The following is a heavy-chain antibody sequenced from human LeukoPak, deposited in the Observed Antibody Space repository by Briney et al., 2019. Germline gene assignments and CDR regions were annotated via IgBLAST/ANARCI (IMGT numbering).Heavy chain of an antibody. CDR2: IYISGST. D-gene: IGHD1-26*01. J-gene: IGHJ4*02. CDR3: ARHGVGAPYYFDY. Sequence: SETLSLTCTVSGGSISSYYWSWIRQPPGKGLEWIGYIYISGSTNYNPSLKSRVTISVDTSKNQFSLKLSSVTAADTAVYYCARHGVGAPYYFDYWGQGTLVTVSS. CDR1: GGSISSYY. V-gene: IGHV4-4*09.